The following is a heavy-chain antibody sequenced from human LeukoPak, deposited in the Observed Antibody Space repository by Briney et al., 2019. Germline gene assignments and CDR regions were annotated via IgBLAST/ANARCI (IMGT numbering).Heavy chain of an antibody. J-gene: IGHJ4*02. CDR2: IYYSGST. D-gene: IGHD6-19*01. Sequence: SETLSLTCTVSGDSISSGGYYWSWIRQHPGEGLEWIGYIYYSGSTDYNPSLKSRLILSVDTSMQPFSLNLTSVTAADTAVYYCARSGPHGGWYYFDYWGLGTLVTVSS. CDR1: GDSISSGGYY. CDR3: ARSGPHGGWYYFDY. V-gene: IGHV4-31*03.